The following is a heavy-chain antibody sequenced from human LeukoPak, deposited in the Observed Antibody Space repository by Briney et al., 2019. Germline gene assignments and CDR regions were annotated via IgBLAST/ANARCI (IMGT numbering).Heavy chain of an antibody. CDR3: ARESESWVGATWFDY. J-gene: IGHJ4*02. D-gene: IGHD1-26*01. CDR2: IYSSGST. Sequence: PSETLSLTCTVSGGSISSGSYYCNWIRQPAGKGLEWIGRIYSSGSTNYHPSLKSRVPMSVDTSKNQFSLKLCSVTAADTAVYYCARESESWVGATWFDYWGQGTLVTVSS. CDR1: GGSISSGSYY. V-gene: IGHV4-61*02.